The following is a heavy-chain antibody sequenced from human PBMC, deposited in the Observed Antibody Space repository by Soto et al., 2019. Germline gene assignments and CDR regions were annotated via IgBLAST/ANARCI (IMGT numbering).Heavy chain of an antibody. J-gene: IGHJ4*02. CDR3: ARVGSSWSFDY. Sequence: GGSLRLSCAASGFTFSSYSMHWVRQAPDKGLEWVAVISYDGSNKYYADSVKGRFTISRESSKSTLYLQMNSLRFEDTAVYYCARVGSSWSFDYWGQGTLVTVSS. CDR2: ISYDGSNK. V-gene: IGHV3-30*03. D-gene: IGHD6-13*01. CDR1: GFTFSSYS.